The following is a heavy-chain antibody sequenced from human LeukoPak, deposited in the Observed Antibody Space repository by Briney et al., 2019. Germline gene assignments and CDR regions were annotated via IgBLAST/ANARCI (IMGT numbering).Heavy chain of an antibody. J-gene: IGHJ4*02. CDR1: GGSFSGYY. CDR2: INHSGST. D-gene: IGHD5-18*01. Sequence: PSETLSLTCAVYGGSFSGYYWSWIRQPPGKGLEWIGEINHSGSTNYNPSLKSRVTISVDTSKNQFSLKLSSVTAADTAVYYCARDSGYSYGYILDDWGQGTLVTVSS. CDR3: ARDSGYSYGYILDD. V-gene: IGHV4-34*01.